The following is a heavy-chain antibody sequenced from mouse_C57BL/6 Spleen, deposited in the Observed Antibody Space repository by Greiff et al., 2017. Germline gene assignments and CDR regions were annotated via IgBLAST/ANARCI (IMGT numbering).Heavy chain of an antibody. Sequence: QVQLQQSGAELVKPGASVQLSCKASGYTFTEYTIHWVKQRSGQGLEWIGWFYPGSGSIKYNEKFKDKATLTADKSSSTVYMELSRLTSEDSAVYFCARHEAHYDGYYVGYFDYWGQGTTLTVSS. CDR2: FYPGSGSI. J-gene: IGHJ2*01. CDR1: GYTFTEYT. CDR3: ARHEAHYDGYYVGYFDY. V-gene: IGHV1-62-2*01. D-gene: IGHD2-3*01.